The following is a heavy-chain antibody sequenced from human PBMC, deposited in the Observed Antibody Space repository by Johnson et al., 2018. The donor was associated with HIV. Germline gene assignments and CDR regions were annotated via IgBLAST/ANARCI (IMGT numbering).Heavy chain of an antibody. V-gene: IGHV3-11*04. CDR1: GFTFSDYY. D-gene: IGHD3-22*01. Sequence: QVQLVESGGGLVKPGGYLRLSCVASGFTFSDYYMGWIRQAPGKGLEWVSYISSSGTTIYSADSVQGRFTTSRDNAKKSLSLQMNSLRAEDTAVYYCARAGRFTMIQGAFDIWGQGTMVTVSS. CDR2: ISSSGTTI. CDR3: ARAGRFTMIQGAFDI. J-gene: IGHJ3*02.